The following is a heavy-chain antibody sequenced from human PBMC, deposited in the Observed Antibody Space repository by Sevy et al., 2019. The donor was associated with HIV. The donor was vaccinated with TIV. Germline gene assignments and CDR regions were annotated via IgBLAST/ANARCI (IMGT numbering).Heavy chain of an antibody. CDR2: IIPIFGTA. J-gene: IGHJ4*02. CDR3: ARRGSYIFDY. CDR1: GGTFSSYA. Sequence: ASVKVSCKASGGTFSSYAISWVRQAPGQGLEWMGGIIPIFGTANYTQKFQGRVTITADESTSTAYMELSSLRSEDTAVYYCARRGSYIFDYWGQGTLVTVSS. V-gene: IGHV1-69*13. D-gene: IGHD1-26*01.